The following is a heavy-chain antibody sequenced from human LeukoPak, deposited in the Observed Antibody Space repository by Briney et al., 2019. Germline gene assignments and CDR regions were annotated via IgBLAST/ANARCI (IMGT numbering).Heavy chain of an antibody. Sequence: GGSLRLSCAASGFTFSSYGMHWVRQAPGKGLEWVAVIWYDGSNKYYADSVKGRFTISRDNSKNTLYLQMNSLRAEDTAVYYCARERQTAAAGRRWFDPWGQGTLVTVSS. CDR3: ARERQTAAAGRRWFDP. CDR2: IWYDGSNK. J-gene: IGHJ5*02. V-gene: IGHV3-33*01. D-gene: IGHD6-13*01. CDR1: GFTFSSYG.